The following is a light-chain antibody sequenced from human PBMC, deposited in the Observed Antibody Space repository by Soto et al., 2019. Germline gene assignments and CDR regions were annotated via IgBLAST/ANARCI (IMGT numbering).Light chain of an antibody. CDR2: EVS. J-gene: IGLJ2*01. V-gene: IGLV2-14*01. Sequence: QSALTQPASVSGSPGQSITISCTGTSSDVAGYNYVSWYQQHPGKAPKLMIYEVSNRPSGVSNRFSGSKSGNTASLTISGLQAEDEADYYCYSYTGSTTRLFGGGTKFTVL. CDR1: SSDVAGYNY. CDR3: YSYTGSTTRL.